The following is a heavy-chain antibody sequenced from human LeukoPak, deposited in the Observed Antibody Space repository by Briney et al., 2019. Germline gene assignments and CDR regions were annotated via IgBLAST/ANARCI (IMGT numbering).Heavy chain of an antibody. CDR2: INPSGGNT. CDR1: GYTFTSYY. J-gene: IGHJ4*02. D-gene: IGHD5-18*01. V-gene: IGHV1-46*01. CDR3: ARDPSVSGYSFGYFDY. Sequence: GASVQVSCKASGYTFTSYYMHWVRQAPGQGLEWMGIINPSGGNTRYAKKFQGRITMTRDTSTSTVYMELSRLRSEDTAVYDCARDPSVSGYSFGYFDYWGQGTLVTVSS.